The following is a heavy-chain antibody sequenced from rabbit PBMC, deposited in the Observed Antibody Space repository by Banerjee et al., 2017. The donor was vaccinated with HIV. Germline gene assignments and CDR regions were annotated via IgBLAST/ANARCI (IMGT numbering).Heavy chain of an antibody. CDR3: ARGAAGDAGPYSFNL. D-gene: IGHD4-2*01. Sequence: QQQLEESGGGLVKPGGTLTLTCKASGIDFSSYYYMCWVRQAPGKGLEWIGCIDSGSGSTYYANWAKGRFTISKTSSTTVTLQLNSLTAADTATYFCARGAAGDAGPYSFNLWGPGTLVTVS. V-gene: IGHV1S45*01. CDR2: IDSGSGST. CDR1: GIDFSSYYY. J-gene: IGHJ4*01.